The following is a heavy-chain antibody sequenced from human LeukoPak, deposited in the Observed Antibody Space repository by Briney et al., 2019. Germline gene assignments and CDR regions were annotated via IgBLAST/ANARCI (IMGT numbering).Heavy chain of an antibody. CDR3: ARGDYYDSSGYLSLDY. Sequence: ASVKVSCKASGYTFTSYYMHWVRQAPGQGLEWLGIINPSGGSTSYAQKFQGRVTMTRDTSTSTVYMELSSLRSEDTAVYHCARGDYYDSSGYLSLDYWGQGTLVTVSS. CDR2: INPSGGST. D-gene: IGHD3-22*01. V-gene: IGHV1-46*01. J-gene: IGHJ4*02. CDR1: GYTFTSYY.